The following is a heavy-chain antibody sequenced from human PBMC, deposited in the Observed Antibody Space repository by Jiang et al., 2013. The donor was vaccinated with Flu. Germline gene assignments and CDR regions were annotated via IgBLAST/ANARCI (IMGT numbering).Heavy chain of an antibody. CDR2: IHPSGST. V-gene: IGHV4-4*02. CDR3: ARKELGSCIGSVCSYNWFDS. Sequence: GPGLVKPSGTLSLICDVSGGSIRTSNWWTWVRQSPGKGPEWIGEIHPSGSTNYSPSLRSRVTMSLDKSKNQFSLSLTSVTAADTAVYYCARKELGSCIGSVCSYNWFDSWGQGTLVTVSS. D-gene: IGHD2-8*02. J-gene: IGHJ5*01. CDR1: GGSIRTSNW.